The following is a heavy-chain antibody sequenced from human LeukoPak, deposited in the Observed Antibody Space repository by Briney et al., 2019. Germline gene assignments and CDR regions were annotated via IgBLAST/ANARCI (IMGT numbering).Heavy chain of an antibody. Sequence: GGSLRLSCAASGFTFSSYWMHWVRQAPGKGLEWVSYISSSGSTIYYADSVKGRFTISRDNAKNSLYLQMNSLRAEDTAVYYCARDRDSSSHVWGKGTTVTVSS. CDR2: ISSSGSTI. CDR1: GFTFSSYW. CDR3: ARDRDSSSHV. J-gene: IGHJ6*04. V-gene: IGHV3-48*04. D-gene: IGHD6-6*01.